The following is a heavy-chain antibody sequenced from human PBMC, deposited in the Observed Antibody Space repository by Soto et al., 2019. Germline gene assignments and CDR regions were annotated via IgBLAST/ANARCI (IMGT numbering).Heavy chain of an antibody. CDR3: AAVSIAVAGTGVGEYFDY. CDR2: IVVGSGNT. V-gene: IGHV1-58*01. CDR1: GFTFTSSA. J-gene: IGHJ4*02. D-gene: IGHD6-19*01. Sequence: QMQLVQSGPEVKKPGTSVKVSCKASGFTFTSSAVQWVRQARGQRLEWIGWIVVGSGNTNYAQKFQERVTITRDMSTSTAYMELSSLRSEDTAVYYCAAVSIAVAGTGVGEYFDYWGQGTLVTVSS.